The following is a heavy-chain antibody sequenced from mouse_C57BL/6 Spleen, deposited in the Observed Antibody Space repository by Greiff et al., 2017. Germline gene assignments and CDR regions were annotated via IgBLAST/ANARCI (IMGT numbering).Heavy chain of an antibody. Sequence: VQLKESGAELVKPGASVKLSCKASGYTFTEYTIHWVKQRSGQGLEWIGWFYPGSGSIKYNEKFKDKATLTADKSSSTVYMELSRLTSEDSAVYFCARHGLYDGYLLWYFDVWGTGTTVTVSS. CDR2: FYPGSGSI. CDR1: GYTFTEYT. D-gene: IGHD2-3*01. V-gene: IGHV1-62-2*01. CDR3: ARHGLYDGYLLWYFDV. J-gene: IGHJ1*03.